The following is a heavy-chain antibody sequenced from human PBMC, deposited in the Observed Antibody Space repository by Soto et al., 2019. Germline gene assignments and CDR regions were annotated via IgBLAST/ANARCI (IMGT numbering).Heavy chain of an antibody. V-gene: IGHV3-74*01. J-gene: IGHJ6*02. CDR3: ARDQITIFGVVSLYYYYGMDV. CDR1: GFTFNNYG. Sequence: GGSLRLSCAASGFTFNNYGVHWVRQAPGRGLEWVSRINSDGSSTSYADSVKGRFTISRDNAKNTLYLQMNSLRAEDTAVYYCARDQITIFGVVSLYYYYGMDVWGQGTTVTVSS. CDR2: INSDGSST. D-gene: IGHD3-3*01.